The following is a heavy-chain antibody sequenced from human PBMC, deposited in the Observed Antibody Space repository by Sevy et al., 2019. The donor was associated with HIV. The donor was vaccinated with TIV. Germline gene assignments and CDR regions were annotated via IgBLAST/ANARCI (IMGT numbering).Heavy chain of an antibody. Sequence: SETLSLTCTVSGGSITSLYWNWIRQPPGKGLEWIANIYYNGPINYNPSLKSRVTLSLDTSKNPFSLRLSAVTAADTAMYYCAGENAWGRGYSWGQGTLVTVSS. V-gene: IGHV4-59*08. CDR2: IYYNGPI. CDR1: GGSITSLY. J-gene: IGHJ4*02. CDR3: AGENAWGRGYS. D-gene: IGHD1-26*01.